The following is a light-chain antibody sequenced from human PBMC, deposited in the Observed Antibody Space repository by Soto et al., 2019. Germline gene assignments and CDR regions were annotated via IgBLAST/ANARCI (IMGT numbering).Light chain of an antibody. CDR2: DAS. CDR1: QTISSW. V-gene: IGKV1-5*01. J-gene: IGKJ5*01. CDR3: QQYHTSSIT. Sequence: DIQMTQSPSTLSASVGDRVTITCRASQTISSWLAWYQQKPGKAPNLLIYDASTLERGVPSRFSGTGSGTEFTLPIDRLQPDDFATYYCQQYHTSSITFGQGTRLEI.